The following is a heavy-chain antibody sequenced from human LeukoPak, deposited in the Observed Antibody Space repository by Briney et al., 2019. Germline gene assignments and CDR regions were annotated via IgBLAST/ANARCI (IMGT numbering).Heavy chain of an antibody. Sequence: SETLSLTCTVCGGSLSSYYWSWIRQPPRKGLEWVGYIYYSGSTNYNPSLKSRVTISVDTSKNQFSLKLSSVTAADTAVYYCARHASPSGAFDIWGQGTMVTVSS. V-gene: IGHV4-59*08. J-gene: IGHJ3*02. CDR1: GGSLSSYY. CDR3: ARHASPSGAFDI. CDR2: IYYSGST.